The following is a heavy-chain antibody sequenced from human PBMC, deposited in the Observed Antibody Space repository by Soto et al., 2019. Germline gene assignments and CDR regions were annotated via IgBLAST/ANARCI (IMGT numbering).Heavy chain of an antibody. D-gene: IGHD6-6*01. V-gene: IGHV3-48*02. CDR2: ISSRSYTI. J-gene: IGHJ6*02. CDR3: ARGGSSSDNGMDV. Sequence: EVQLVESGGGLVQPGGSLRLSCAASGFSFSTYSMNWVRQAPGKGLEWVSYISSRSYTIYYIDSVKGRFTISRDNATSSLYLQMNSLRDEDTAVYYCARGGSSSDNGMDVWGQVTTVTVSS. CDR1: GFSFSTYS.